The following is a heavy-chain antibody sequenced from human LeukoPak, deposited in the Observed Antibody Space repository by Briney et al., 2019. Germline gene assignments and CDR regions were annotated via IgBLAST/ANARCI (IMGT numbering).Heavy chain of an antibody. D-gene: IGHD3-22*01. CDR1: GYTFTSYG. CDR3: ARAYYDSSGYYYYYGMDV. CDR2: ISAYNGNT. J-gene: IGHJ6*02. Sequence: ASVKVSCKASGYTFTSYGISWVRQAPGQGLEWMGWISAYNGNTNYAQKLQGRVTMTTDRSTSTAYMELRSLRSDDTAVYYCARAYYDSSGYYYYYGMDVWGQGTTVTVSS. V-gene: IGHV1-18*01.